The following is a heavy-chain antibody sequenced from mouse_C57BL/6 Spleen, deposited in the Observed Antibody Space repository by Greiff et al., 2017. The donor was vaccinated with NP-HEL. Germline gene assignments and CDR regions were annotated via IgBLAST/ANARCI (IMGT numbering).Heavy chain of an antibody. D-gene: IGHD4-1*01. J-gene: IGHJ2*01. CDR2: INYDGSST. CDR3: ARASANWAFDY. Sequence: EVKLMESEGGLVQPGSSMKLSCTASGFTFSDYYMAWVRQVPEKGLEWVANINYDGSSTYYLDSLKSRFIISRDNAKNILYLQMSSLKSEDTATYYCARASANWAFDYWGQGTTLTVSS. V-gene: IGHV5-16*01. CDR1: GFTFSDYY.